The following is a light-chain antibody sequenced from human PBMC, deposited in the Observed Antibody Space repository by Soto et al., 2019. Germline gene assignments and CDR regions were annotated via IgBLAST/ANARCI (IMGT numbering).Light chain of an antibody. CDR3: AAWDDSLNGWV. V-gene: IGLV1-44*01. J-gene: IGLJ3*02. CDR1: RSNIGSNS. CDR2: SNN. Sequence: QSVLTQPPSASGTPGQRVTISCSGTRSNIGSNSINWYQQLPGKAPTVLIYSNNQRPSGVPDRFSGSKSGTSASLAISGLQSDDEAEYHCAAWDDSLNGWVFGGGTQLTVL.